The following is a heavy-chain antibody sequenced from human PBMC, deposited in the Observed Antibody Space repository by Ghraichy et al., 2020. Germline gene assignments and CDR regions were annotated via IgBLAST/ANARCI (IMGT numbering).Heavy chain of an antibody. J-gene: IGHJ4*02. V-gene: IGHV3-7*03. CDR1: GFTFSTDW. D-gene: IGHD1-26*01. Sequence: GESLRLSCAASGFTFSTDWMSWVRQAPGKGLEWVANINQDGSEKYYVDSVKGRFTISRDNTKNSLYLEMNSLRAEDTAVYYCARDSLVGATTSNYWGQGTLVTVSS. CDR3: ARDSLVGATTSNY. CDR2: INQDGSEK.